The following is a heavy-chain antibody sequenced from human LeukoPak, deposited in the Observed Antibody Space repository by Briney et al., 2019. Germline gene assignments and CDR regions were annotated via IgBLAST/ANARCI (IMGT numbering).Heavy chain of an antibody. D-gene: IGHD3-22*01. Sequence: GGSLRLSCTASGFTFGDYAMSWVRQAPGKGLEWVGFIRSKAYGGTTEYAASVKGRFTISRDDSKSIAYLQMNSLKTEDTAVYYCTREGGWIVVVNYDYWGQGTLVTVSS. J-gene: IGHJ4*02. V-gene: IGHV3-49*04. CDR3: TREGGWIVVVNYDY. CDR1: GFTFGDYA. CDR2: IRSKAYGGTT.